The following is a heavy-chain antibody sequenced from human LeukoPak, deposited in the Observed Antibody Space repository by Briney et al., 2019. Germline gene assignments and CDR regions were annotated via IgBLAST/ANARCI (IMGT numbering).Heavy chain of an antibody. CDR1: RGSIGSYY. D-gene: IGHD3-22*01. CDR3: ARDYDSSGYIWGY. V-gene: IGHV4-59*01. Sequence: SETLSLTCTVSRGSIGSYYWSWIRQPPGKGLEWIGYICHAGSTNYNPSLKRRVTISVDTSKNQFSLKLRSVTAADTAIYYCARDYDSSGYIWGYWGQGTLVTVSS. J-gene: IGHJ4*02. CDR2: ICHAGST.